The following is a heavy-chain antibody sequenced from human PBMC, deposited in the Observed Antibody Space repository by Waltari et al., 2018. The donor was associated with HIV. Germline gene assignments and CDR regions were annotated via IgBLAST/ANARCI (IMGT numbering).Heavy chain of an antibody. CDR2: ISYDVSNK. J-gene: IGHJ5*02. CDR3: AKDYFVVVTAAGPFDP. CDR1: GFSFRSYG. Sequence: QVKLVESGGGVVQHGRSLRLPCPSSGFSFRSYGMHWVRQAPGKGLEWVAVISYDVSNKYYADSVKGRFTLSRDNSKNTLYLQMNSLRAEDTAVYYCAKDYFVVVTAAGPFDPWGQGTLVTVSS. D-gene: IGHD2-21*02. V-gene: IGHV3-30*18.